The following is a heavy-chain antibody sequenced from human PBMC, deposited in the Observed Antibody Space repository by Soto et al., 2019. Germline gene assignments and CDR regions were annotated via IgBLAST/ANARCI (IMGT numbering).Heavy chain of an antibody. D-gene: IGHD1-26*01. CDR2: IYYSGST. V-gene: IGHV4-59*08. CDR1: GGSINGYY. J-gene: IGHJ4*02. Sequence: SETLSLTCTVSGGSINGYYWNWIRQPPGKGLEWIGYIYYSGSTNYNPSLESRVTISVDTSKNQFSLKLSSVTAADTAVYFCARQFSGNYYMVDYWGQGTLVTVSS. CDR3: ARQFSGNYYMVDY.